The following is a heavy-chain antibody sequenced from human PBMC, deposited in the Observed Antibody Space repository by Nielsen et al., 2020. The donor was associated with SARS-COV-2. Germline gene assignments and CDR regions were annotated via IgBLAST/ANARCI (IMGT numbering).Heavy chain of an antibody. CDR2: IYYSGST. CDR3: ARRFTDTIFGANNYYVYY. D-gene: IGHD3-3*01. Sequence: SETLSLTCTVSGGSISSGGYYWSWIRQHPGKGLEWIGYIYYSGSTYYNPSLKSRVTISVDTSKNQFSMKLSSVTAADTAVYYCARRFTDTIFGANNYYVYYWGQGTLVTVSS. J-gene: IGHJ4*02. CDR1: GGSISSGGYY. V-gene: IGHV4-31*03.